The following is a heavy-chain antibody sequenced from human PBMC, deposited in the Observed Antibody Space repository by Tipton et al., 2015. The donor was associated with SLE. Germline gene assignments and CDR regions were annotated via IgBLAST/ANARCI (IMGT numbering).Heavy chain of an antibody. D-gene: IGHD6-13*01. CDR2: IYYSGST. J-gene: IGHJ6*02. Sequence: GLVKPSETLSLTCTVSGGSISSSSYYWGWIRQPPGKGLEWIGSIYYSGSTYYNPSLKSRVTISVDTSKNQFSLKLSSVTAADTAVYYCARDLGGSSWYYYYYGMDVWGQGTLVTVSS. V-gene: IGHV4-39*07. CDR1: GGSISSSSYY. CDR3: ARDLGGSSWYYYYYGMDV.